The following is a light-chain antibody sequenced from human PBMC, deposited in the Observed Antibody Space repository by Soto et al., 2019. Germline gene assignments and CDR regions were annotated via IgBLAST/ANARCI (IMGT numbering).Light chain of an antibody. CDR2: RAS. J-gene: IGKJ1*01. CDR3: QQYGNWPPWT. Sequence: IVLTQSPATLSLSPGERATLSCRASQDISTLLAWYQQKTGQPPRLLIFRASTRASGIPARFSGGGSGTEFTLTISRLQSEDFAVYYCQQYGNWPPWTFGPGTKVDIK. CDR1: QDISTL. V-gene: IGKV3-15*01.